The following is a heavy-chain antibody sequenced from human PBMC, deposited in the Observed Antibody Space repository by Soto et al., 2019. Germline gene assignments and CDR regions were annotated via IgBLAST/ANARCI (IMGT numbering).Heavy chain of an antibody. CDR3: TRGRKYYDFGSGPVSYYYGMEW. CDR2: IWYDGSNK. J-gene: IGHJ6*02. CDR1: GFTFSSYG. Sequence: GGSVRLSCAASGFTFSSYGMHWVRQAPGKGLEWVAVIWYDGSNKYYADSVKGRFTISRDNSKNTLYLQMNSLRAEDTAVYYCTRGRKYYDFGSGPVSYYYGMEWWGQGTTVTVSS. D-gene: IGHD3-3*01. V-gene: IGHV3-33*01.